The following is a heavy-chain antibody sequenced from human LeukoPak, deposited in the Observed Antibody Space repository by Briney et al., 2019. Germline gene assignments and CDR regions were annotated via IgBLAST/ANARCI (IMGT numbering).Heavy chain of an antibody. V-gene: IGHV3-33*01. J-gene: IGHJ4*02. CDR2: IWHDASHT. CDR3: AREIFGSGSDPDY. CDR1: GFSFSTYA. D-gene: IGHD3-10*01. Sequence: HPGGSLMLSCAASGFSFSTYAMHWVPQAPGKGLEWVALIWHDASHTFYIDSEKGRFNISRDNSKNTVYLQMNSLGGEDTAVYYCAREIFGSGSDPDYWGQGTMVTVSS.